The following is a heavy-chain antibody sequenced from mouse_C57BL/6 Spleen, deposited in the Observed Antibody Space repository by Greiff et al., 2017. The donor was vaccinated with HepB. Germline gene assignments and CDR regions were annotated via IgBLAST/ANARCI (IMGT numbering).Heavy chain of an antibody. CDR3: ARGYYGSSYYFDY. CDR2: IYPGDGDT. J-gene: IGHJ2*01. D-gene: IGHD1-1*01. Sequence: VKLMESGAELVKPGASVKISCKASGYAFSSYWMNWVKQRPGKGLAWIGQIYPGDGDTNYNGKFKGKATLTADKSSSTAYMQLSSLTSEDSAVYFCARGYYGSSYYFDYWGQGTTLTVSS. V-gene: IGHV1-80*01. CDR1: GYAFSSYW.